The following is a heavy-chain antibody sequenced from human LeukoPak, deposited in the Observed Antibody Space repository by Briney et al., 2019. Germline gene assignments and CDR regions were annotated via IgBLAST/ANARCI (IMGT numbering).Heavy chain of an antibody. CDR2: ISSRGDST. CDR3: AKGPRPDLTVAHTIEN. Sequence: ETLSLTCAVYGGSFSGYYWSWIRQPPGKGLEWVSTISSRGDSTYDADSVKGRFTISRDNSKSSLYLQLDSLRAEDTAVYYCAKGPRPDLTVAHTIENWGQGTLVTVSS. V-gene: IGHV3-23*01. D-gene: IGHD3-3*01. J-gene: IGHJ4*02. CDR1: GGSFSGYY.